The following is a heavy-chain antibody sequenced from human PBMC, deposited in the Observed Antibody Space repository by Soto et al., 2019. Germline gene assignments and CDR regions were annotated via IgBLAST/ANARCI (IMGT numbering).Heavy chain of an antibody. CDR2: IYYSGST. D-gene: IGHD3-22*01. V-gene: IGHV4-30-4*01. CDR3: ARGPSSDYYDSSGYSWDWFDP. J-gene: IGHJ5*02. Sequence: QVQLQESGPGLVKPSQTLSLTCTVSGGSISSGDYYWSWIRQPPVKGLEWIGYIYYSGSTYYNPSLKIRVTISVDTSKNQFSLKLSSVTAADTAVYYCARGPSSDYYDSSGYSWDWFDPWGQGTLVTVSS. CDR1: GGSISSGDYY.